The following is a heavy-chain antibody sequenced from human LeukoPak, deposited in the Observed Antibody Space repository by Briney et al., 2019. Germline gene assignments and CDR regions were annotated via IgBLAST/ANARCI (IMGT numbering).Heavy chain of an antibody. V-gene: IGHV4-39*07. CDR3: ARDPRSSSWYQGLTNWFDP. D-gene: IGHD6-13*01. CDR2: IYYSGST. J-gene: IGHJ5*02. Sequence: SETLSLTCTVSGDSISSSSYCWGWLRQPPGKGLEWIGSIYYSGSTHYNPSLKSRVTISVDTSKNQFSLKLSSVTAADTAVYYCARDPRSSSWYQGLTNWFDPWGQGTLVTVSS. CDR1: GDSISSSSYC.